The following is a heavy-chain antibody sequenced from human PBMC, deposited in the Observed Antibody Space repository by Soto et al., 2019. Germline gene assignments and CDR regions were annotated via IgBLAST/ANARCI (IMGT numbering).Heavy chain of an antibody. Sequence: ASVKVSCKASGYTFTSYGISWVRQAPGQGLEWMGWISAYNGNTNYAQKLQGRVTMTTDTSTSTAYMELRSLRSDDTAVYYCARGLSTIFGVVIPSSLDYWGQGTLVTVSS. J-gene: IGHJ4*02. CDR2: ISAYNGNT. D-gene: IGHD3-3*01. CDR1: GYTFTSYG. CDR3: ARGLSTIFGVVIPSSLDY. V-gene: IGHV1-18*01.